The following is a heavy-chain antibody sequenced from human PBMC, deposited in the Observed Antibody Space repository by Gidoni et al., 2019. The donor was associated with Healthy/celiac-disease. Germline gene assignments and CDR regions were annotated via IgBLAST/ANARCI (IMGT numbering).Heavy chain of an antibody. CDR2: ISYDGSNK. V-gene: IGHV3-30*03. D-gene: IGHD2-2*01. CDR1: GFTFSSYG. J-gene: IGHJ4*02. CDR3: ARDISPAGDYYFDY. Sequence: QVQLVESGGGVVQPGRSLRLSCAASGFTFSSYGMHWVRQAPGKGLEWVAVISYDGSNKYYADSVKGRFTISRDNSKNTLYLQMNSLRAEDTAVYYCARDISPAGDYYFDYWGQGTLVTVSS.